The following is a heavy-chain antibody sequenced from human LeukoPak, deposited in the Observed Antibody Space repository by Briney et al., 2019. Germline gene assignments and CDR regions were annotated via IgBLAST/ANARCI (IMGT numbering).Heavy chain of an antibody. CDR1: GYTLTSYY. Sequence: ASVKVSCKASGYTLTSYYIHWVRQAPGQGLEWMGRINPSGGSTSYAQKFQGRVTMTRDTSTSTVYMELSSLRSEDTAVYYRARNNRNDFDCWGQGTLVTVSS. CDR3: ARNNRNDFDC. J-gene: IGHJ4*02. V-gene: IGHV1-46*01. D-gene: IGHD1-1*01. CDR2: INPSGGST.